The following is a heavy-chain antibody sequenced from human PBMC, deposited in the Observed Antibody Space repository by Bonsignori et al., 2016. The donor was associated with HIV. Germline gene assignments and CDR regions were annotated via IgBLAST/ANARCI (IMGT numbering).Heavy chain of an antibody. J-gene: IGHJ4*02. CDR2: INPNNSDT. CDR1: GYPFTDAY. V-gene: IGHV1-2*02. Sequence: QAQLLQSGAEVKKPGASVRVSCTTSGYPFTDAYLHWVRQAPGHGLEWMGWINPNNSDTMYAPKFRGRFTMTRDASINSVFMHLDSLTVADTAVYYCARLSIIWGPGTGGHRLL. CDR3: ARLSII. D-gene: IGHD2/OR15-2a*01.